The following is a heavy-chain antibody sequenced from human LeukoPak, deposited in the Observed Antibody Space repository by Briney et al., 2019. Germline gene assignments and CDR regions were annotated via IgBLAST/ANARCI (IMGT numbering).Heavy chain of an antibody. CDR1: GFTVSSNY. J-gene: IGHJ6*02. CDR2: IYSGGST. CDR3: ARLTSGNGLDV. V-gene: IGHV3-66*04. D-gene: IGHD3-3*01. Sequence: GGSLRLSCAASGFTVSSNYMSWVRQAPGKGLEWVSVIYSGGSTYYADSVKGRFIISRDNSKNTLLFQMNSLRAEDTAVYYCARLTSGNGLDVWGRGTTVTVS.